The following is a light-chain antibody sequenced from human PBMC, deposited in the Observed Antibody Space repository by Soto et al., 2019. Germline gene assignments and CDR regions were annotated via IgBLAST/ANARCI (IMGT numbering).Light chain of an antibody. CDR1: QSIDSY. J-gene: IGKJ1*01. CDR3: QQSYTTPWT. Sequence: DIQMTQSPSSLSASVGDRVTITCRASQSIDSYVNWYQQTPGKAPILLISDASSLPSGVPSRFSGSGYGTYFPLNISSLQPEDFATYYCQQSYTTPWTFGHGTKVEMK. CDR2: DAS. V-gene: IGKV1-39*01.